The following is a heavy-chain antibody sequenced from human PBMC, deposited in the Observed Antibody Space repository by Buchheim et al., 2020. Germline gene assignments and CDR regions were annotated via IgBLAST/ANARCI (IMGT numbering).Heavy chain of an antibody. J-gene: IGHJ4*02. V-gene: IGHV4-39*01. D-gene: IGHD1-26*01. Sequence: QLQLQESGPGLVKPSETLSLTCTVSGGSISSSSYYWGWIRQPPGKGLEWIGRIYYSGSTYYNPSLKSRVTISVDPSKNQFSLKLSSVTAADTAVYYCATPRTHEVGATTVDYWGQGTL. CDR3: ATPRTHEVGATTVDY. CDR1: GGSISSSSYY. CDR2: IYYSGST.